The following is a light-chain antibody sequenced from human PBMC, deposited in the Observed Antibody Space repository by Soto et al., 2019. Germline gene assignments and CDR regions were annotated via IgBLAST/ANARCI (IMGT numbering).Light chain of an antibody. Sequence: DIQMTQSPSTLSGSVGERVTITCRASQTISSWLAWYQQKPGKAPKLLIYKASTLKSGVPSRFSGSGSGTEFTLTLSSLQPDDFATYYCQHHNSYSEAFGQGTKVDIK. CDR3: QHHNSYSEA. V-gene: IGKV1-5*03. CDR1: QTISSW. J-gene: IGKJ1*01. CDR2: KAS.